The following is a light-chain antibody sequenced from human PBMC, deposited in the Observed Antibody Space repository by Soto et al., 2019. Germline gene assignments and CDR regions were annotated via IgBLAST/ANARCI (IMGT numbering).Light chain of an antibody. Sequence: IQMNQSPSTLSASVPDRVTITCRASQSISSWLAWYQQKPGKAPKLLIYDASSLESGVPSRFSGSGSGTEFTLTISSLQPDDCATYYCQQSNSYWTFGQGTKLDI. CDR2: DAS. J-gene: IGKJ1*01. V-gene: IGKV1-5*01. CDR1: QSISSW. CDR3: QQSNSYWT.